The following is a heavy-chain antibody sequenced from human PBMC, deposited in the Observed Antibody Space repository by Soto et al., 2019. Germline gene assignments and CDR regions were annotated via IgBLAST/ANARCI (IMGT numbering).Heavy chain of an antibody. J-gene: IGHJ6*03. V-gene: IGHV3-30-3*01. Sequence: GGSLRLSCAASGFTFSSYAMHWVRQAPGKGLEWVAVISYDGSNKYYADSVKGRFTISRDNSKNTLYLQMNSLRAEDTAVYYCARDLWGLYYMDVWGKGTTVTVSS. CDR1: GFTFSSYA. CDR3: ARDLWGLYYMDV. D-gene: IGHD2-21*02. CDR2: ISYDGSNK.